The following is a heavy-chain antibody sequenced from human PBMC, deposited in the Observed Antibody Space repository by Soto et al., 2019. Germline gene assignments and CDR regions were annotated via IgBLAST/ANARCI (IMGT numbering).Heavy chain of an antibody. CDR3: ARDINWNYVVYYYYGMDV. J-gene: IGHJ6*02. V-gene: IGHV1-18*04. CDR2: ISAYNGNT. CDR1: GYTFTSYG. Sequence: QVQLVQSGAEVKKPGASVKVSCKASGYTFTSYGISWVGQAPGQGLEWMGWISAYNGNTNYAQKLQCRVTMTTDTSTSTAYMELRSLRSDDTAVYYCARDINWNYVVYYYYGMDVWGQGTTVTVSS. D-gene: IGHD1-7*01.